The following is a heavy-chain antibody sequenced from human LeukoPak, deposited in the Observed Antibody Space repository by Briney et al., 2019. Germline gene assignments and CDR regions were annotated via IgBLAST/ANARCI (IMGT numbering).Heavy chain of an antibody. CDR1: GFTFSSYA. J-gene: IGHJ4*02. Sequence: PGGSLRLSCAASGFTFSSYAMSWVRQAPGKGLEWVSAISGSGGSTYYADSVQGRFIISRDNSKNTLYLQMNSLRAEDTAVYYCTEEEQPPYFDYWGQGALVTVSS. CDR2: ISGSGGST. D-gene: IGHD6-13*01. V-gene: IGHV3-23*01. CDR3: TEEEQPPYFDY.